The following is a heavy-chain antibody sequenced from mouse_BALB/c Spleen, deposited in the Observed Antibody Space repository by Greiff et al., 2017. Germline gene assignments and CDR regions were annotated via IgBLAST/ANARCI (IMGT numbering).Heavy chain of an antibody. Sequence: QVQLQQSGAELVRPGTSVKVSCKASGYAFTNYLIEWVKQRPGQGLEWIGVINPGSGGTNYNEKFKGKATLTADKSSSTAYMQLSSLTSDDSAVYFCASAATGRFAYWGQGTLVTVSA. J-gene: IGHJ3*01. CDR3: ASAATGRFAY. V-gene: IGHV1-54*01. D-gene: IGHD4-1*02. CDR1: GYAFTNYL. CDR2: INPGSGGT.